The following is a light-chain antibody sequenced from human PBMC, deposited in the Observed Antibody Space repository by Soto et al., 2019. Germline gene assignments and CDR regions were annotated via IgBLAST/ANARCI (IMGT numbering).Light chain of an antibody. CDR2: SAS. V-gene: IGKV1-12*02. CDR3: QQANSFPWT. CDR1: QGISSW. J-gene: IGKJ1*01. Sequence: DIQMTQSPSFVSASVGDRVAITCRASQGISSWLAWYQQKPGGTPKLLIYSASSLQSGGPSRFSGSGSGTDFTLTISSLQPEDFASYFCQQANSFPWTFGQGTKVEVK.